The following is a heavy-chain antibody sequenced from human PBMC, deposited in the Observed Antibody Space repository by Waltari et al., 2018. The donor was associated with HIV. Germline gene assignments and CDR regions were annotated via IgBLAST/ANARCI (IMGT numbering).Heavy chain of an antibody. V-gene: IGHV3-49*04. J-gene: IGHJ4*02. CDR3: TRLGAVDY. CDR1: GFTFGDYA. Sequence: EVQLVESGGGLVQPGRSLRLSCTASGFTFGDYAMSWVRQAPGKGLEWVGFIRSKAYGGTTEYAASVKDRFTISRDDSKSIAYLQMNSLKTEDTAVYYCTRLGAVDYWGQGTLVTVSS. CDR2: IRSKAYGGTT. D-gene: IGHD1-26*01.